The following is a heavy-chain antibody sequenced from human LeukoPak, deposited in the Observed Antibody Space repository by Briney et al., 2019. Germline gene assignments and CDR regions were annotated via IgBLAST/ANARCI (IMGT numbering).Heavy chain of an antibody. Sequence: PSETLSLTCTVSGGSISSYYWSWIRQPPGKGLEWIGYIYYSGSTNYNPSLKSRVTISVDTSKNQFSLKLSSVTAADTAVYYCARQDPRGWFDPWGQGTLVTVSS. V-gene: IGHV4-59*08. CDR2: IYYSGST. J-gene: IGHJ5*02. CDR1: GGSISSYY. D-gene: IGHD3-16*01. CDR3: ARQDPRGWFDP.